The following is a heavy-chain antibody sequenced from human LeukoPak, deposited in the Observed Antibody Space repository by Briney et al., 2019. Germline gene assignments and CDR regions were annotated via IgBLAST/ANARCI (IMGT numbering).Heavy chain of an antibody. Sequence: SETLSLTCTVSAGSIINDYWSWIRQPPGKGLEWIGYIYYSGSTNYNPSLKSRVTISVDTSKNQFSLKLSSVTAADTAVYYCARAVGATGGKPSDYWGQGTIVTVSS. CDR2: IYYSGST. CDR1: AGSIINDY. CDR3: ARAVGATGGKPSDY. J-gene: IGHJ4*02. V-gene: IGHV4-59*01. D-gene: IGHD1-26*01.